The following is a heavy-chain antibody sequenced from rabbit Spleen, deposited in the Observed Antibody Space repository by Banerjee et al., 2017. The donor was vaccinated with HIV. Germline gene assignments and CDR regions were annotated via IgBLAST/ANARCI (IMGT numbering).Heavy chain of an antibody. Sequence: QSLEESGGDLVKPGASLTLTCTASGVSFSGSSYMCWVRQAPGKGLEWIACIEAGSSGFTYFANWAKGRFTISRTSSTTVTLQMTSLTVADTATYFCARDTTSSFSSYGMDLWGQGTLVTVS. D-gene: IGHD1-1*01. J-gene: IGHJ6*01. CDR2: IEAGSSGFT. V-gene: IGHV1S40*01. CDR3: ARDTTSSFSSYGMDL. CDR1: GVSFSGSSY.